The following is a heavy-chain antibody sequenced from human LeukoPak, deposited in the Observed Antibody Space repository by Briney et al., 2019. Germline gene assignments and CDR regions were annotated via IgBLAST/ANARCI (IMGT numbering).Heavy chain of an antibody. CDR3: AQPPVYNPDAFDI. D-gene: IGHD1-1*01. CDR2: IQYDRTNE. J-gene: IGHJ3*02. CDR1: AFTFSSYG. Sequence: SGGSLRLSCAASAFTFSSYGMHWVRQAPGKGLEWVAYIQYDRTNEQYAHSVKGRFRISRDNSNNILYLQMNSLRTEDTAVYYCAQPPVYNPDAFDIWGQGTMVTVSS. V-gene: IGHV3-30*02.